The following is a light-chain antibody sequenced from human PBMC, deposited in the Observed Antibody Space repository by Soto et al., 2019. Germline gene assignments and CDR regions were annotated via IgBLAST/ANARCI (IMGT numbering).Light chain of an antibody. V-gene: IGLV7-46*01. CDR2: DTS. CDR1: TGAVTSGHY. J-gene: IGLJ2*01. Sequence: QAVVTQEPSLTVSPGGTVTLTCGSSTGAVTSGHYPYWFQQMPGQAPRTLIYDTSNKHSWTPARFSGSLLGGKAALTLSGAQPEDEAEYYCLLSYSGARVVFGGGTKVTVL. CDR3: LLSYSGARVV.